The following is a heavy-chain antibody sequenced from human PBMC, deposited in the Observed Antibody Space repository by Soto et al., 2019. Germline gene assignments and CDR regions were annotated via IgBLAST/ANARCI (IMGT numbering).Heavy chain of an antibody. J-gene: IGHJ4*02. CDR1: GITFSSYW. CDR2: INGDGITT. Sequence: GGSLRLSCAASGITFSSYWMYWVRQAPGKGLVWVARINGDGITTSYADSVKGRFTISRDNAKNTLSLQMKSLRVEDTAVYYCPRGLPFAVTTPWGYWGQGTLVTVSS. V-gene: IGHV3-74*01. CDR3: PRGLPFAVTTPWGY. D-gene: IGHD4-4*01.